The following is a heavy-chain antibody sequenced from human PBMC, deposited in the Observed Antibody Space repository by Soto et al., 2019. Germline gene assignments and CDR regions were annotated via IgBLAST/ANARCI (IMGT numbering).Heavy chain of an antibody. Sequence: GGSLRLSCAASGFTFSSYSMNWVRQAPGKGLEWVSSISSSSSYIYYADSVKGRFTISRDNAKNSLYLQMNSLRAEDTAVYYCARDRTPTGYSSGWYERYHFDYWGQGTLVTVSS. CDR2: ISSSSSYI. D-gene: IGHD6-19*01. V-gene: IGHV3-21*01. CDR1: GFTFSSYS. J-gene: IGHJ4*02. CDR3: ARDRTPTGYSSGWYERYHFDY.